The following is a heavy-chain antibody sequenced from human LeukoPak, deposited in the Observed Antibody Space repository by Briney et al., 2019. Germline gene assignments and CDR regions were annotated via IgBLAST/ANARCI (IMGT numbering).Heavy chain of an antibody. V-gene: IGHV3-21*01. J-gene: IGHJ4*02. CDR1: GFTFSSYS. D-gene: IGHD1-26*01. CDR3: ARDGDTTHDNFDY. Sequence: GGSLRLSCAASGFTFSSYSMNWVRQAPGKGLEWVSSISSSSSYIYCADSVKGRFTISRDNAKNSLYLQMNSLRAEDTAVYYCARDGDTTHDNFDYWGQGTLVTVSS. CDR2: ISSSSSYI.